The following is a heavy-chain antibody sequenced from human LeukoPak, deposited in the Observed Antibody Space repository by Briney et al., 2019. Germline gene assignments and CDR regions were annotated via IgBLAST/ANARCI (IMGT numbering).Heavy chain of an antibody. V-gene: IGHV1-2*02. CDR2: INPDSGYT. CDR1: GYTFTDYY. D-gene: IGHD4-17*01. CDR3: ASEKTTGSAGWHWYFDL. Sequence: ASVKVSCKTSGYTFTDYYIHWVRQAPGQGLEWMGWINPDSGYTNYAQKFQGRVTMTRDTSINTAYMELSRLTSDDTAVYYCASEKTTGSAGWHWYFDLWGRGTLVTVSS. J-gene: IGHJ2*01.